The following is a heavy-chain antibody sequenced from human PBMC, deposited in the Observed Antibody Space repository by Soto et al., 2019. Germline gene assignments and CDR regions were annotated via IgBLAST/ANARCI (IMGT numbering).Heavy chain of an antibody. J-gene: IGHJ6*03. D-gene: IGHD3-3*01. CDR1: GFTFSDYY. Sequence: GSLRLSCAASGFTFSDYYMSWIRQAPGKGLEWVSYISSSGSTIYYADSVKGRFTISRDNAKNSLYLQMNSLRAEDTAVYYCAREARPYDFWSGYLPTYYYMDVWGKGTTVTVSS. CDR2: ISSSGSTI. V-gene: IGHV3-11*01. CDR3: AREARPYDFWSGYLPTYYYMDV.